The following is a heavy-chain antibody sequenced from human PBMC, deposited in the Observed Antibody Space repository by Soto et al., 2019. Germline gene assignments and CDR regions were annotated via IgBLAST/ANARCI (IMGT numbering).Heavy chain of an antibody. Sequence: SETLSLTCNVSGGSVSGYHLSWIRQPPGKGLEWIGYINNNGNTDYNPSLESRVTISVDTSKNQISLSLTSVTAADTAVYYCARVCGGDCHNAFDIWGQGTMVTVS. V-gene: IGHV4-59*02. CDR1: GGSVSGYH. CDR2: INNNGNT. J-gene: IGHJ3*02. CDR3: ARVCGGDCHNAFDI. D-gene: IGHD2-21*02.